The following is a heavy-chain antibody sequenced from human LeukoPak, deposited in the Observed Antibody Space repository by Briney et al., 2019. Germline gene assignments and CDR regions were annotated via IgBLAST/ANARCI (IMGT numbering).Heavy chain of an antibody. V-gene: IGHV5-51*01. CDR3: ASSSWSHYYYYYGMDV. CDR1: GYSFTSYL. CDR2: IYPGDSDT. Sequence: GESLKISCKGSGYSFTSYLIGWVRQMPGKGLEWMGIIYPGDSDTRYSPSFQGQVTISADKSISTAYLQWSSLKASDTAMYYCASSSWSHYYYYYGMDVWGQGTTVTVSS. D-gene: IGHD6-13*01. J-gene: IGHJ6*02.